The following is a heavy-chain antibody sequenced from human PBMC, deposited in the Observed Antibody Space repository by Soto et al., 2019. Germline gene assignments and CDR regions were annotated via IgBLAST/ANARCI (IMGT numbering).Heavy chain of an antibody. CDR3: ARGTFLGNIPARFLAY. J-gene: IGHJ4*02. CDR1: GGSISSSNW. D-gene: IGHD6-6*01. Sequence: QVQLQESGPGLVKPSRTLSLTCAVSGGSISSSNWWSWVRQPPGKGLEWIGEIYHVGNTNYNPSLKSRVTISVDKAKNQFSLNLSSVTAADTAVYYCARGTFLGNIPARFLAYWGQGTLVTVSS. V-gene: IGHV4-4*02. CDR2: IYHVGNT.